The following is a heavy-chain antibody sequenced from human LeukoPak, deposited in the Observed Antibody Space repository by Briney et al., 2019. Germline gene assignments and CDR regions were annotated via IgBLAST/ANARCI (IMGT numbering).Heavy chain of an antibody. CDR3: AKESGKFDY. Sequence: GGSLRLSCVASGLNFDDSAMHWVRQAPGKGLEWVSLISADGGSTFSADSVRGRFSISRDNSKNSLYLQMNSLRSEDTAMYYCAKESGKFDYWGQGTLVAVSS. CDR1: GLNFDDSA. CDR2: ISADGGST. V-gene: IGHV3-43*02. J-gene: IGHJ4*02.